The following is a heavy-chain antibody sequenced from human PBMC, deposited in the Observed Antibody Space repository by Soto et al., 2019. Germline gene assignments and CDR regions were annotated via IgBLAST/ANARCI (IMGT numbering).Heavy chain of an antibody. D-gene: IGHD2-15*01. J-gene: IGHJ6*02. CDR3: AKDKVVGGLDV. CDR1: GFTFDDYA. CDR2: ISWNSGSI. Sequence: GGSLRLSCAASGFTFDDYAMHWVRQAPGKGLEWVSGISWNSGSIGYADSVKGRFTISRDNAKNSLYLQMNSLRAEDTALYYCAKDKVVGGLDVWGQGTTVTVSS. V-gene: IGHV3-9*01.